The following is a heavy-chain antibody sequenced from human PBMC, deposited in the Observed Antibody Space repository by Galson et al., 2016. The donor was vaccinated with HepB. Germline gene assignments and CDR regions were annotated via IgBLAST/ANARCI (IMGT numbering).Heavy chain of an antibody. V-gene: IGHV3-23*01. D-gene: IGHD6-19*01. CDR3: AKDPDSDSQKQFHNGW. CDR1: GFTFSNFA. Sequence: SLRLSCAASGFTFSNFAMSWVRQAPGKGLEWVSAISGSGGRTYYADSVKGRFTISRNNSENTVFLQMNSLRAEDTAIYYCAKDPDSDSQKQFHNGWWGQGTQVTVSS. CDR2: ISGSGGRT. J-gene: IGHJ4*01.